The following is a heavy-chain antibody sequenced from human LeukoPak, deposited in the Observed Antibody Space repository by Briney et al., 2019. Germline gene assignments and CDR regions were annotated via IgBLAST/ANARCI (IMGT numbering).Heavy chain of an antibody. D-gene: IGHD3-3*01. CDR3: ARAYTIFGVVIRPFDY. J-gene: IGHJ4*02. CDR1: GGSISSGGYY. Sequence: SETLSLTCTVSGGSISSGGYYWSWIRQHPGKGLEWIGYIYYSGSTYYNPSLKSRVTISVDTSKNQFSLKLSSVTAADTAVYYCARAYTIFGVVIRPFDYWGQGTLVTVSS. CDR2: IYYSGST. V-gene: IGHV4-31*03.